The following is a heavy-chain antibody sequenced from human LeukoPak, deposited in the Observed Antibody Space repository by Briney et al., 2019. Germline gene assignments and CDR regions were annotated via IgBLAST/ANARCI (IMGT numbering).Heavy chain of an antibody. V-gene: IGHV1-69*05. CDR1: GGTFSSYA. J-gene: IGHJ3*02. Sequence: SSVKVSCKASGGTFSSYAISWVRQAPGQGLEWMGGIIPIFGTANYAQKFQGRVTITTDESTSTAYMELSSLRSEDTAVYYCAREGETYYYDSSGQKKAFDIWAQGTMVTVSS. CDR3: AREGETYYYDSSGQKKAFDI. D-gene: IGHD3-22*01. CDR2: IIPIFGTA.